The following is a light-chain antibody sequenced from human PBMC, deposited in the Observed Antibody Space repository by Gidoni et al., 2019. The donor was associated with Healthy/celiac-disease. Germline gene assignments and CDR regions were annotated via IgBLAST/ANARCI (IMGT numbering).Light chain of an antibody. CDR3: MQALQTLGIT. Sequence: DIVMTQSPLSLPVTPGEPASISCRSSQSLLHSNGYNYLDWYLQKPGQSPQLLIYLGSNGAPGVPDRFSGSGSGTDFTLKISRVEAEDVGVYYCMQALQTLGITFXQXTRLEIK. CDR2: LGS. V-gene: IGKV2-28*01. J-gene: IGKJ5*01. CDR1: QSLLHSNGYNY.